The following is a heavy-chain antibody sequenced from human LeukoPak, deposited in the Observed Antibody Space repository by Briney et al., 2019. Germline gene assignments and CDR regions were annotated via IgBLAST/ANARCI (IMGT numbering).Heavy chain of an antibody. D-gene: IGHD5-24*01. CDR1: GYSISSGYF. Sequence: SETLSLTCTVSGYSISSGYFRGWIRQPPGKGLEWIGSIYHGGSTFYNPSLKSRVTISEDTSKNQFSLRLTSVTAADPAVYYCEREGRYRYGYNGYPSYMDTCGKGTTVSGSS. CDR3: EREGRYRYGYNGYPSYMDT. CDR2: IYHGGST. V-gene: IGHV4-38-2*02. J-gene: IGHJ6*03.